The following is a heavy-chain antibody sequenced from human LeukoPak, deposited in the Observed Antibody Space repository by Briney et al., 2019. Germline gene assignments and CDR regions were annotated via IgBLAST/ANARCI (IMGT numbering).Heavy chain of an antibody. CDR2: FDPEDGET. J-gene: IGHJ5*02. D-gene: IGHD2-15*01. Sequence: ASVKVSCKVSGYTLTELSMHWVRQAPGKGLEWMGGFDPEDGETIYAQKFQGRVTMTRDTSTSTVYMELSSLRSEDTAVYYCARAAATMTWFDPWGQGTLVTVSS. CDR3: ARAAATMTWFDP. V-gene: IGHV1-24*01. CDR1: GYTLTELS.